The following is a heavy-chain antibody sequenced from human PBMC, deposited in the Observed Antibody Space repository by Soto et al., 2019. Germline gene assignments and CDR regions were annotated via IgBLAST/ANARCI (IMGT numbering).Heavy chain of an antibody. CDR2: INHSGST. CDR1: GGSFIGYY. J-gene: IGHJ4*02. CDR3: ARGGSSWPIDY. D-gene: IGHD6-13*01. Sequence: SETLSLTCAFYGGSFIGYYWSWSRQPPGKGRRWIGEINHSGSTNYDPSLKSRVTISVDTSKNQSSLQLSSVTAADTAVYYCARGGSSWPIDYWGPGTLVSVS. V-gene: IGHV4-34*01.